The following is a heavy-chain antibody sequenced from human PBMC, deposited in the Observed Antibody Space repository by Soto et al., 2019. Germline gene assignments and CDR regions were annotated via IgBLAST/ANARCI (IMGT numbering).Heavy chain of an antibody. V-gene: IGHV1-46*01. CDR3: ARDRVDCSGGNCWRSVEDT. CDR2: IDPSGGGT. CDR1: GYTFTTYY. J-gene: IGHJ5*02. D-gene: IGHD2-15*01. Sequence: QVQLVQSGAEVKKPGASVKVSCKASGYTFTTYYMHWVRQAPGQGLEWMGIIDPSGGGTSYAQKLQGRLTMTRDTSTTTVYMELSSLRSEDTAVYYCARDRVDCSGGNCWRSVEDTWGQGTLVPSPQ.